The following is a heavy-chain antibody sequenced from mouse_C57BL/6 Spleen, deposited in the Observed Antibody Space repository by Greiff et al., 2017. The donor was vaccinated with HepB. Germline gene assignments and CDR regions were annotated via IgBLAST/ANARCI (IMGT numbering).Heavy chain of an antibody. CDR2: ISYDGSN. V-gene: IGHV3-6*01. Sequence: EVQLQESGPGLVKPSQSLSLTCSVTGYSITSGYYCNWIRQFSGNKLEWMGYISYDGSNNYNPSLKNRISITRDTAKNQFFLKLNSVTTEDTATYYCARAHYDGYYEDYAMDYWGQGTSVTVSS. CDR3: ARAHYDGYYEDYAMDY. J-gene: IGHJ4*01. D-gene: IGHD2-3*01. CDR1: GYSITSGYY.